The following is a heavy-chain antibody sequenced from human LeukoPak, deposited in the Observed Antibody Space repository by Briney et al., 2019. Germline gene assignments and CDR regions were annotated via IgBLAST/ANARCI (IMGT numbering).Heavy chain of an antibody. Sequence: GGSLRLSCAASGFTFSGYTMNWVRQAPGKGLEWVSSVSSSSSYIYYADSVKGRFTISRDNAKNTLYLQMNSLRAEDTAVYYCARDRPLYAPYYYYGMDVWGQGTTVTVSS. CDR1: GFTFSGYT. J-gene: IGHJ6*02. V-gene: IGHV3-21*01. D-gene: IGHD2-8*01. CDR2: VSSSSSYI. CDR3: ARDRPLYAPYYYYGMDV.